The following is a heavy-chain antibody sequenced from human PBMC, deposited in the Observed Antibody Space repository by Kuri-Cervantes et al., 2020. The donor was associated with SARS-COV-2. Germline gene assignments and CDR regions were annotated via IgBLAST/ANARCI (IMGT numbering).Heavy chain of an antibody. Sequence: GESLKISCAASGFNFSRTDMHWVRQAPGKGLEWVAVISHDGKNKKCIASGKGRFTISRDNSQSTLYLHMKSLRSEDTAMYYCAKDRVGVHDCWGQGTLVTVSS. CDR3: AKDRVGVHDC. CDR1: GFNFSRTD. V-gene: IGHV3-30*18. D-gene: IGHD2-21*01. CDR2: ISHDGKNK. J-gene: IGHJ4*02.